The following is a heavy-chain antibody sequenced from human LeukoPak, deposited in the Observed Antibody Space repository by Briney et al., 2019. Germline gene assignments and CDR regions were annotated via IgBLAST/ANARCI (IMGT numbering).Heavy chain of an antibody. CDR2: INPSSGGT. J-gene: IGHJ4*02. CDR3: ARDKGREWELLGE. V-gene: IGHV1-2*02. D-gene: IGHD1-26*01. CDR1: GYTFTGYY. Sequence: ASVKVSCKASGYTFTGYYMHWVRQAPGQGLEWMGWINPSSGGTNYAQKFQGRVTMTRDTSISTAYMELSRLRSDDTAVYYCARDKGREWELLGEWGQGTLVTVSS.